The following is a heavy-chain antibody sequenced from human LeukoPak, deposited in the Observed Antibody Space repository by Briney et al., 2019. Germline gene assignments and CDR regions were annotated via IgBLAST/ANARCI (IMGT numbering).Heavy chain of an antibody. CDR1: GYTFTSYG. CDR3: ARRTAYYYDSSGYYPLDY. CDR2: ISAYNGNT. D-gene: IGHD3-22*01. J-gene: IGHJ4*02. V-gene: IGHV1-18*01. Sequence: GASVKVSCKASGYTFTSYGISWVRQAPGQGLEWMGWISAYNGNTNYAQKLQGRVTMTTDTSTSTAYMELRSLRSDDTAVYYCARRTAYYYDSSGYYPLDYWGQGTLVTVSS.